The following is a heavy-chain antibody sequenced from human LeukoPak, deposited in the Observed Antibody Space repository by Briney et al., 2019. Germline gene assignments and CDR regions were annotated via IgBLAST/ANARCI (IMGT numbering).Heavy chain of an antibody. V-gene: IGHV4-4*07. Sequence: PSETLSLTFTVSGGSISSYYWSWIRQPAGKGLEWIGRIYTSGSTNYNPSLKSRVTMSVDTSKNQFSLKLSSVTAADTAVYYCARWQNSGSYYGAFDIWGQGTMVTVSS. CDR1: GGSISSYY. D-gene: IGHD1-26*01. CDR3: ARWQNSGSYYGAFDI. CDR2: IYTSGST. J-gene: IGHJ3*02.